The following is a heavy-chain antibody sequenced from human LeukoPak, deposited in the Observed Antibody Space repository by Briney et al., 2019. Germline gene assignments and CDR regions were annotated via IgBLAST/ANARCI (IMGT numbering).Heavy chain of an antibody. V-gene: IGHV3-7*01. CDR2: IKQDGSEK. J-gene: IGHJ4*02. CDR1: GFTFSSYW. Sequence: GGSLRLSCAASGFTFSSYWMSWVRQAPGKGLEGVANIKQDGSEKDYVDSVKGRFTISRDNAKNSLYLQMNSLRAEDTAVYYCASLNYYDSSGNFDYWGQGTLVTVSS. D-gene: IGHD3-22*01. CDR3: ASLNYYDSSGNFDY.